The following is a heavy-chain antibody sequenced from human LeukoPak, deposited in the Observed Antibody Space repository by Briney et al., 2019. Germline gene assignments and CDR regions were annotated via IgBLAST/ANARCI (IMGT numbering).Heavy chain of an antibody. CDR2: IKQDGSEK. Sequence: PGGSLRLSCAASGFTFSSYWMGWVRQAPGKGLEWVANIKQDGSEKYYVDSVKGRFTISRDNAKNSLYLQMNSLRAEDTAVYYCARDGWSIAALSTMDVWGKGTTVTVSS. J-gene: IGHJ6*03. CDR1: GFTFSSYW. V-gene: IGHV3-7*01. D-gene: IGHD6-6*01. CDR3: ARDGWSIAALSTMDV.